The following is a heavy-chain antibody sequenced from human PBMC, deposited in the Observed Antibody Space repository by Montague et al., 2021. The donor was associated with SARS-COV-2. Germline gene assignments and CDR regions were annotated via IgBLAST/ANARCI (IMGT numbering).Heavy chain of an antibody. CDR3: AKGLKYSGSYSTLDY. J-gene: IGHJ4*02. CDR2: IYSGGSST. D-gene: IGHD1-26*01. CDR1: GFTFSSYA. Sequence: SLRPSCAASGFTFSSYAMSWVRQAPGKGLEWVSVIYSGGSSTYYADSVKGRFTISRDNSKNTLYLQMNSLRAEDTAVYYCAKGLKYSGSYSTLDYWGQGTLVTVSS. V-gene: IGHV3-23*03.